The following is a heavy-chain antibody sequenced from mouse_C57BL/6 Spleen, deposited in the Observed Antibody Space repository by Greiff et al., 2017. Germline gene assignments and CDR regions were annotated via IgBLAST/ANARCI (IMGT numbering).Heavy chain of an antibody. V-gene: IGHV1-69*01. D-gene: IGHD1-1*01. J-gene: IGHJ4*01. CDR3: ARAPITPGGAMDY. CDR1: GYTFTSYW. CDR2: IDPSDSYT. Sequence: VQLQQPGAELVMPGASVKLSCKASGYTFTSYWMHWVKQRPGQGLEWIGEIDPSDSYTNYNQKFKGKSTLTVDKSSSTAYMQLSSLTSEDSAVYYCARAPITPGGAMDYWGQGTSVTVSS.